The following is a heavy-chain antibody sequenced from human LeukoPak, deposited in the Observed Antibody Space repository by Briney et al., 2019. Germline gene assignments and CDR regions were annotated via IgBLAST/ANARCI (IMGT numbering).Heavy chain of an antibody. CDR3: ARDHAPPVVVVAAIDY. D-gene: IGHD2-15*01. Sequence: GRSLRLSCAASGFTFSSYAMHWVRQAPGKGLEWVAVISYDGSNKYYADSVKGRFTISRDNSKNTLYLQMNSLRAEDTAVYYCARDHAPPVVVVAAIDYWGQGTLVTVSS. J-gene: IGHJ4*02. CDR1: GFTFSSYA. CDR2: ISYDGSNK. V-gene: IGHV3-30*04.